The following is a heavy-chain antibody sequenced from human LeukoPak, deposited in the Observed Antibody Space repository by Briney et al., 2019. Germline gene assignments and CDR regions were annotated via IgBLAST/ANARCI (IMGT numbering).Heavy chain of an antibody. D-gene: IGHD3-10*01. J-gene: IGHJ3*02. CDR1: GYTFTSYD. V-gene: IGHV1-8*01. Sequence: EASVKVSCKASGYTFTSYDINWVRQATGQGLEWMGWMNPNSGNTGYAQKFQGRVTMTRNTSISTAYMELSSLRSEDTAVYYCAREYVLWFGEPHAFDIWGQGTMVTVSS. CDR2: MNPNSGNT. CDR3: AREYVLWFGEPHAFDI.